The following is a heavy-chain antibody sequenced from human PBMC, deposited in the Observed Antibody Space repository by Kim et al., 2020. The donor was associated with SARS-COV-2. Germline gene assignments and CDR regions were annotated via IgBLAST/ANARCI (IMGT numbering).Heavy chain of an antibody. V-gene: IGHV3-33*01. CDR1: GFTFSSYG. CDR2: IWYDGSNK. D-gene: IGHD3-10*01. CDR3: ARVPGYYGSGSYYNSDTDH. J-gene: IGHJ4*01. Sequence: GGSLRLSCAASGFTFSSYGMHWVRQAPGKGLEWVAVIWYDGSNKYYADSVKGRFTISRDNSKNTLYLQMNSLRAEDTAVYYCARVPGYYGSGSYYNSDTDHWGHGTLVTVS.